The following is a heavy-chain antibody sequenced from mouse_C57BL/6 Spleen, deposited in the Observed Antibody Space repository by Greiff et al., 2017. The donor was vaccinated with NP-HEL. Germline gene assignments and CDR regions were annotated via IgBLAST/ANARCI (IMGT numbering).Heavy chain of an antibody. D-gene: IGHD2-5*01. V-gene: IGHV5-4*01. CDR1: GFTFSSYA. CDR2: ISDGGSYT. J-gene: IGHJ2*01. CDR3: ARDSYYSNSFDY. Sequence: EVKVVESGGGLVKPGGSLKLSCAASGFTFSSYAMSWVRQTPEKRLAWVATISDGGSYTYYPDNVKGRFTISRDNAKNNLYLQMSHLKSEDTAMYYCARDSYYSNSFDYWGQGTTLTVSS.